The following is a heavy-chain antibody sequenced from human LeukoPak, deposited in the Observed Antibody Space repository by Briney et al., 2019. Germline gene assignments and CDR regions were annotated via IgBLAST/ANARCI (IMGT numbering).Heavy chain of an antibody. D-gene: IGHD6-13*01. Sequence: LSLTCSVSGGSIRETYWSWVRQAPGKGLEWVSGVRWNGGGAVYAASVEGRFTISRDNAKNSLYLQMNSLRVEDTALYYCAKDKTSGIAGPFDSWGQGTLVIVSS. J-gene: IGHJ5*01. CDR3: AKDKTSGIAGPFDS. CDR2: VRWNGGGA. V-gene: IGHV3-9*01. CDR1: GGSIRETY.